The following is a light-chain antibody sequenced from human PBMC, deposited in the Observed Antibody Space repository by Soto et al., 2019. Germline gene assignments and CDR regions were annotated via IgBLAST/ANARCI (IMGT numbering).Light chain of an antibody. CDR1: SSSIGAGYD. V-gene: IGLV1-40*01. CDR3: QSYDSRLTAYV. CDR2: GNN. J-gene: IGLJ1*01. Sequence: QAVVTQPPSVSGAPGQRVTISCTGSSSSIGAGYDVHWYHQLPGAAPKLLVSGNNNRPSGVPDRFSASKSGTSASLAITGLQTDDEAQYYCQSYDSRLTAYVFGTGTKLTVL.